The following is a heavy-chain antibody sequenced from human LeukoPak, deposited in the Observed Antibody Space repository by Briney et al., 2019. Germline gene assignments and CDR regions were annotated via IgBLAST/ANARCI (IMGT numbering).Heavy chain of an antibody. CDR1: GGSISSGSYY. CDR3: ARVSTMVRGVVGY. Sequence: SETLSLTCTVSGGSISSGSYYWSWIRQPAGKGLEWIGRIYTSGSANYNPSLKSRVTISVDTSKNQFSLKLSSVTAADTAVYYCARVSTMVRGVVGYWGQGTLVTVSS. V-gene: IGHV4-61*02. D-gene: IGHD3-10*01. CDR2: IYTSGSA. J-gene: IGHJ4*02.